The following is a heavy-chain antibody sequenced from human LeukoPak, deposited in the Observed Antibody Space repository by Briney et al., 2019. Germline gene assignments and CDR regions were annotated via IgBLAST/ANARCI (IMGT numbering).Heavy chain of an antibody. CDR3: VRGRYNWSY. CDR2: IYSGGST. V-gene: IGHV3-66*01. D-gene: IGHD1-20*01. CDR1: GFTVSSNY. Sequence: GGSLRLSCAASGFTVSSNYMSWVRQAPGKGLEWVSVIYSGGSTYYADSVKGRFTISRDNAKKSLYLQMDDLRAEDTAVYYCVRGRYNWSYWGRGTVVTVSS. J-gene: IGHJ4*02.